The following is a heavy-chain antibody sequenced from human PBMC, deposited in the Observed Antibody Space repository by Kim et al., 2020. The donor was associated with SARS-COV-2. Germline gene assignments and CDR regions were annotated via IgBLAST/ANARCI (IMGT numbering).Heavy chain of an antibody. CDR3: ARPFVSGSYYRPFDP. CDR1: GFIFSDYE. V-gene: IGHV3-48*03. D-gene: IGHD3-10*01. CDR2: ISSTGITV. J-gene: IGHJ5*02. Sequence: GGSLRLSCAASGFIFSDYEMHWVRQAPGKGLEWVSYISSTGITVYYADSVKGRFTISRDNAKHSLFLQMNSLRAEDTAVYYCARPFVSGSYYRPFDPWGQGTLVTVSS.